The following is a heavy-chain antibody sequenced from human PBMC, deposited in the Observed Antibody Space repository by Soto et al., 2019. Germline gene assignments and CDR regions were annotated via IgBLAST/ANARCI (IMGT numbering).Heavy chain of an antibody. Sequence: PGGSLRLSCTASGFTVSDYEMSWVRQAPGKGLEWVSAISGSGGSTYYADSVKGRFTISRDNSKNTLYLQMNSLRAEDTAEYYCAKVKVLGGELDYYASGKVKKYYFDYWAREPWSPSPQ. CDR1: GFTVSDYE. CDR2: ISGSGGST. V-gene: IGHV3-23*01. D-gene: IGHD3-10*01. CDR3: AKVKVLGGELDYYASGKVKKYYFDY. J-gene: IGHJ4*02.